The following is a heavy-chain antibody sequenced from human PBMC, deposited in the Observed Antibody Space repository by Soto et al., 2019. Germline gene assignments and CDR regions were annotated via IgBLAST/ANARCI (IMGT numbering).Heavy chain of an antibody. D-gene: IGHD3-9*01. J-gene: IGHJ5*02. CDR3: AKLGKWALVNDKWFDP. Sequence: EVQLVQSGAEVTKAGASLKISCKGSGFSFSNYWIAWVRQMPGKGLEWMGFIYPGDGDTKYSPSFQGQVTISADKSRNTVYLQWSTRQASDTAIYYCAKLGKWALVNDKWFDPWGQGTLVTVSS. CDR1: GFSFSNYW. V-gene: IGHV5-51*03. CDR2: IYPGDGDT.